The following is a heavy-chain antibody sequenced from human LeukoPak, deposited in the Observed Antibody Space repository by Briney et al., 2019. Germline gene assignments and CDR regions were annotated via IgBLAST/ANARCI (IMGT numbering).Heavy chain of an antibody. CDR2: ISGSGGST. D-gene: IGHD3-22*01. V-gene: IGHV3-23*01. CDR3: ATMPFWDSSGYYYDPH. CDR1: GFTFSSYA. Sequence: GGSLRLSCAASGFTFSSYAMSWVRQAPGRGLEWVSAISGSGGSTYYADSVKGRFTISRDNSKNTLYLQMNSLRAEDTAVYYCATMPFWDSSGYYYDPHWGQGTLVTVSS. J-gene: IGHJ4*02.